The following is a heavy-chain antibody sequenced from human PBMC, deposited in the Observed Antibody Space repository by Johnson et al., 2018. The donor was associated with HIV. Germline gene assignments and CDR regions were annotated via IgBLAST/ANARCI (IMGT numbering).Heavy chain of an antibody. CDR1: GFKFSDFY. CDR3: ARDGESQQLPLGDAFDV. J-gene: IGHJ3*01. Sequence: VQLVESGGGLVKPGGSLRLSCAVSGFKFSDFYMTWIRQVPGKGLECVAYISSSGAGIYYADSVRGRFTISRDNAKNSLYLQMNSLRAEDTALYYCARDGESQQLPLGDAFDVWGQGTMVTVSP. D-gene: IGHD6-13*01. CDR2: ISSSGAGI. V-gene: IGHV3-11*01.